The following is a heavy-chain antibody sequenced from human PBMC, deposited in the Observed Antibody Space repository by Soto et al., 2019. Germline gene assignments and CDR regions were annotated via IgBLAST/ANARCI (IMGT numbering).Heavy chain of an antibody. CDR1: GGFISTYH. V-gene: IGHV4-59*01. D-gene: IGHD3-22*01. CDR3: ARGYYDSSTNWFDP. CDR2: IYYSGST. J-gene: IGHJ5*02. Sequence: SETLSHTYTGSGGFISTYHWSWIRQPPGKGLEWIGYIYYSGSTNYNPSLKSRVTISVDTSKNQFSLKLSSVTAADTAVYYCARGYYDSSTNWFDPWGQGTLVIVSS.